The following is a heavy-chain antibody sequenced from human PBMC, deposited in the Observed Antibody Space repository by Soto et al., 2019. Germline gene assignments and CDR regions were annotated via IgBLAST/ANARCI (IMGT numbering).Heavy chain of an antibody. CDR3: ARPDYDILTGYYKYYYYYYGMDV. CDR2: ISSSSSYI. Sequence: GGSLRLSCAASGFTFSSYSMNWVRQAPGKGLEWVSSISSSSSYIYYADSVKGRFTISRDNAKNSLYLQMNSLRAEDTAVYYCARPDYDILTGYYKYYYYYYGMDVWGQGTTVTVSS. V-gene: IGHV3-21*01. CDR1: GFTFSSYS. D-gene: IGHD3-9*01. J-gene: IGHJ6*02.